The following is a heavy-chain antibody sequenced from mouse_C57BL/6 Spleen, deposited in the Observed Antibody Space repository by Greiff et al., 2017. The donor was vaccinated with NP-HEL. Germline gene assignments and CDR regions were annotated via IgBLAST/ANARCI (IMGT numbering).Heavy chain of an antibody. V-gene: IGHV1-82*01. J-gene: IGHJ2*01. D-gene: IGHD2-12*01. Sequence: QVQLQQSGPELVKPGASVMISCKASGYAFSSSWMNWVKQRPGKGLEWIGRIYPGDGDTNYNGKFKGKATLTADKSSSTAYMQLSSLTSEDSAVYFCARSYYSFYFDYWGQGTTLTVSS. CDR3: ARSYYSFYFDY. CDR2: IYPGDGDT. CDR1: GYAFSSSW.